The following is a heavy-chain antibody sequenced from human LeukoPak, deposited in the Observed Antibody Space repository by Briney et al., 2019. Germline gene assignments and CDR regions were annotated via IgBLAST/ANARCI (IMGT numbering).Heavy chain of an antibody. CDR2: ISSSSSTI. CDR3: ARIAAASHDAFDI. J-gene: IGHJ3*02. D-gene: IGHD6-13*01. Sequence: GSLRLSCAASGFTFSSYSMNWVRQAPGKGLEWVSYISSSSSTIYYADSVKGRFTISRDNAKNSLYLQMNSLRAEDTAVYYCARIAAASHDAFDIWGQGTMVTVSS. CDR1: GFTFSSYS. V-gene: IGHV3-48*04.